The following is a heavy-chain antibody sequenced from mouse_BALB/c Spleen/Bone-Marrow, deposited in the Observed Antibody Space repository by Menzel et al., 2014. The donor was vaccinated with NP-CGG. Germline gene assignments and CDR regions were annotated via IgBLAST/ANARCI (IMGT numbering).Heavy chain of an antibody. J-gene: IGHJ3*01. Sequence: LVESGAELVKPGASVKLSCTASGFNIKDTYMHWVKQRPGQGLEWIGRIDPANGNTKYDPKFQGKATITADTSSNTAYLQLSSLTSEDTAVYYCATYYRYDRRFAYWGQGTLVTVSA. CDR3: ATYYRYDRRFAY. CDR2: IDPANGNT. CDR1: GFNIKDTY. V-gene: IGHV14-3*02. D-gene: IGHD2-14*01.